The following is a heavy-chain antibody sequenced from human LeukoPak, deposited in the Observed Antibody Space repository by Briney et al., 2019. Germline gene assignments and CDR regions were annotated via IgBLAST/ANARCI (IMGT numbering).Heavy chain of an antibody. D-gene: IGHD2-2*01. V-gene: IGHV1-69*05. CDR2: IIPIFGTA. CDR3: GRFLPSYCSSTRCPHWFAP. J-gene: IGHJ5*02. CDR1: GGTFSSYA. Sequence: AASVKVSCKASGGTFSSYAISWVRQAPGQGLEWMGGIIPIFGTANYAQKFQGRVTITTDESTSTAYMELSSLRSEDTAVYYCGRFLPSYCSSTRCPHWFAPWSQVSLVNV.